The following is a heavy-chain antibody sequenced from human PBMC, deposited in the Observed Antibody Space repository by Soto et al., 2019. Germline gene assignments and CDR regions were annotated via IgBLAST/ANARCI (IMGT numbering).Heavy chain of an antibody. CDR3: ARVPTTVTTYYFDY. J-gene: IGHJ4*02. Sequence: SETLSLTCTVSGGSISSGDYYWSWIRQPPGKGLEWIGYIYYSGSTYYNPSLKSRVTISVDTSKNQFSLKLSSVTAADTAVYYCARVPTTVTTYYFDYWGQGTLVTVSS. CDR2: IYYSGST. D-gene: IGHD4-17*01. V-gene: IGHV4-30-4*01. CDR1: GGSISSGDYY.